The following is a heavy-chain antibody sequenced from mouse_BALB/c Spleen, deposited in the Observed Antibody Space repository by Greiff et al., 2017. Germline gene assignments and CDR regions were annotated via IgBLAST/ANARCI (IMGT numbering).Heavy chain of an antibody. CDR1: GYTFTSYW. J-gene: IGHJ4*01. Sequence: VQRVESGAELARPGASVKLSCKASGYTFTSYWMQWVKQRPGQGLEWIGAIYPGDGDTRYTQKFKGKATLTADKSSSTAYMQLSSLASEDSAVYYCARNWDDYAMDYWGQGTSVTVSS. D-gene: IGHD4-1*01. CDR2: IYPGDGDT. CDR3: ARNWDDYAMDY. V-gene: IGHV1-87*01.